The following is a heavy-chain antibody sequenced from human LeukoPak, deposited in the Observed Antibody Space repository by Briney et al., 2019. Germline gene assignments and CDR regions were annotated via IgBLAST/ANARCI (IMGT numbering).Heavy chain of an antibody. CDR1: GGSFTGYY. Sequence: SETLSLTCAVYGGSFTGYYWSWIRQPPGKGLEWLGEINHSGSANYNPSLKSRVTISLDTSMNHFSLKLSSVTAADTAVYYCARDRGYYYGSGSYYNEPYFDYWGQGTLVTVSS. CDR3: ARDRGYYYGSGSYYNEPYFDY. V-gene: IGHV4-34*01. J-gene: IGHJ4*02. D-gene: IGHD3-10*01. CDR2: INHSGSA.